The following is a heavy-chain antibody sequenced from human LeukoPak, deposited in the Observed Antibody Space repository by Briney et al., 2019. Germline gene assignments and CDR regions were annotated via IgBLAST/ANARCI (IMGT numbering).Heavy chain of an antibody. CDR1: GGTFSIYA. CDR2: IIPIFGTA. Sequence: SVTVSCTASGGTFSIYAISWVRQAPGQGLEWMGGIIPIFGTANYAQKFQGRVTITTDESTSTAYMELSSLRSEDTAVYYCARGATTYYYGSGSCFDYWGQGTLVTVSS. D-gene: IGHD3-10*01. V-gene: IGHV1-69*05. J-gene: IGHJ4*02. CDR3: ARGATTYYYGSGSCFDY.